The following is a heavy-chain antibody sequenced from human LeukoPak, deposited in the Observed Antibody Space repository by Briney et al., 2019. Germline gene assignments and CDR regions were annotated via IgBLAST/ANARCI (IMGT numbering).Heavy chain of an antibody. CDR3: ARDPRRDVLRFLEWLDAFDI. CDR2: ISDDSNYI. J-gene: IGHJ3*02. D-gene: IGHD3-3*01. V-gene: IGHV3-21*01. CDR1: GFTFSRYS. Sequence: GGSLRLSCAASGFTFSRYSMNWVRPAPGKGLEWVSSISDDSNYIYYADSVEGRFTLSRDNARNSLYLQMNSLGAEDTAVYYCARDPRRDVLRFLEWLDAFDIWGQGTMVTVSS.